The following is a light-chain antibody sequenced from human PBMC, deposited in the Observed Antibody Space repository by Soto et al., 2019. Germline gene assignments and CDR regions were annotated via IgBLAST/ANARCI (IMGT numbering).Light chain of an antibody. CDR3: QQYNKWPPIT. Sequence: EIVLTQSPATLSLSTGERVTLXXRSSQSVSKTLAWYPQKPGQATRLXXFSASTRATGIPARFSGSGSGTDFTLTISSLQSEDFAVYYCQQYNKWPPITFGQGTRLEI. CDR1: QSVSKT. CDR2: SAS. J-gene: IGKJ5*01. V-gene: IGKV3-15*01.